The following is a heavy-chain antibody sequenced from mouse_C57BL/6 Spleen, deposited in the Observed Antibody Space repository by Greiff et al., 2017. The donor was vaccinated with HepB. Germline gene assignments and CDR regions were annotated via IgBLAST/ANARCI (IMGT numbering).Heavy chain of an antibody. CDR2: ISGGGGNT. CDR3: ARHWDDYAMDY. Sequence: EVKLMESGGGLVKPGGSLKLSCAASGFTFSSYTMSWVRQTPEKRLEWVATISGGGGNTYYPDSVKGRFTISRDNAKNTLYLQMSSLRSEDTALYYCARHWDDYAMDYWGQGTSVTVSS. CDR1: GFTFSSYT. D-gene: IGHD4-1*01. J-gene: IGHJ4*01. V-gene: IGHV5-9*01.